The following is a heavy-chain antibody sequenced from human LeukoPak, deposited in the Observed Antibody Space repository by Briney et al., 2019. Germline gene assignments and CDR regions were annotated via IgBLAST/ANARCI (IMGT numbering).Heavy chain of an antibody. Sequence: VSLRLSCEASGFTVSSNYMSWVRHAPGKGLEWVSVIYSGGSTSYADSVKGRFTISRDYSKNTVYLQMNSLRAEDTAVHYCARVTVTTLDFDYWGQGTLVTVSS. D-gene: IGHD4-17*01. CDR1: GFTVSSNY. V-gene: IGHV3-66*01. CDR2: IYSGGST. J-gene: IGHJ4*02. CDR3: ARVTVTTLDFDY.